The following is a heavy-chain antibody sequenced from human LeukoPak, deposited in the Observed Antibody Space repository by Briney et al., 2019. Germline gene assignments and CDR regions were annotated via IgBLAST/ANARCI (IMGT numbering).Heavy chain of an antibody. CDR3: ARDCSGGSCYSDY. CDR2: ISSNGSTI. J-gene: IGHJ4*02. Sequence: KGLKWVSDISSNGSTIYYADSVKGRFTISRDNAKNSLYLQMNSLRAEDTAVYYCARDCSGGSCYSDYWGQGTLVNVSS. V-gene: IGHV3-11*01. D-gene: IGHD2-15*01.